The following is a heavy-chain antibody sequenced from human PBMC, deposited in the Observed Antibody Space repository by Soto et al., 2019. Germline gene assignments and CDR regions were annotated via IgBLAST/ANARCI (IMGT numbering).Heavy chain of an antibody. CDR3: ARGPRPSSAGTGAY. D-gene: IGHD6-13*01. Sequence: EVQLVESGGGLVQPGGSLRLSCAASGFAFDSYWMHWVRQVPGEGPVWVSRIDYDGTTTTYADSVKGRFTISRDNAKNTLYLQMNSSRAEDTAVYYCARGPRPSSAGTGAYWGQGTLVTVSS. V-gene: IGHV3-74*01. J-gene: IGHJ4*02. CDR1: GFAFDSYW. CDR2: IDYDGTTT.